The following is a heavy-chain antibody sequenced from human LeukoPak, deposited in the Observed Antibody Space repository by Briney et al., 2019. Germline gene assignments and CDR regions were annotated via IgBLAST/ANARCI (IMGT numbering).Heavy chain of an antibody. CDR3: AYIFRSSKSFDY. CDR2: IRYDGSNK. V-gene: IGHV3-30*02. J-gene: IGHJ4*02. D-gene: IGHD1-26*01. CDR1: GFTFSSYG. Sequence: GGSLRLSCAASGFTFSSYGMHWVRQAPGKGLEWVAFIRYDGSNKYYADSVKGRFTISRDNSKNTLYLQMNSLRAEDTAVYYCAYIFRSSKSFDYWGQGTLVTVSS.